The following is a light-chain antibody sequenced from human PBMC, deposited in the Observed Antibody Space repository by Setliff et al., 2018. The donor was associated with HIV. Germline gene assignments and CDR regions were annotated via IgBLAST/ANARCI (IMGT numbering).Light chain of an antibody. V-gene: IGLV2-14*03. CDR1: SSDFGGYNY. CDR3: SSYTSRNTYV. CDR2: DVS. Sequence: QSALTQPASVSGSPGQSITISCTGASSDFGGYNYVSWYEQHPGKAPKLMIYDVSKRPSGVSNRFSGSKSGNTASLTISGLQADDEADYYCSSYTSRNTYVFGTGTKVTVL. J-gene: IGLJ1*01.